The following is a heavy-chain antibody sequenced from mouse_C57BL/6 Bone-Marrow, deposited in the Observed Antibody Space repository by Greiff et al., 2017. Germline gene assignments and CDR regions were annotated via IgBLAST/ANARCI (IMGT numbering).Heavy chain of an antibody. CDR1: GYTFTDYN. CDR2: INPNNGGT. CDR3: ARGMTTVVANAMDY. Sequence: VQLQQSGPELVKPGASVKIPCKASGYTFTDYNMDWVKQSHGTSLEWIGDINPNNGGTIYNQKFKGKATLTVDKSSSTASLALRSLISEDTAGYYCARGMTTVVANAMDYWGQGTSVTVSS. J-gene: IGHJ4*01. D-gene: IGHD1-1*01. V-gene: IGHV1-18*01.